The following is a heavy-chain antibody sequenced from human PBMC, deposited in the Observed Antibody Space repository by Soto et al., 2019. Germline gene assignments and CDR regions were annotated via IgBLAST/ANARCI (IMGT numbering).Heavy chain of an antibody. Sequence: QVQLVESGGGVVQPGRSLRLSCAASGFTFSSYGMHWVRQAPGKGLEWVAVIWYDGSNKYYADSVKGRFTISRDNSKNTLYLQMNSRRAEDTAVYYCARGLGGVVLPAALPHYYGLEVWGQGTTVTVSS. CDR3: ARGLGGVVLPAALPHYYGLEV. D-gene: IGHD2-2*02. CDR2: IWYDGSNK. CDR1: GFTFSSYG. V-gene: IGHV3-33*01. J-gene: IGHJ6*02.